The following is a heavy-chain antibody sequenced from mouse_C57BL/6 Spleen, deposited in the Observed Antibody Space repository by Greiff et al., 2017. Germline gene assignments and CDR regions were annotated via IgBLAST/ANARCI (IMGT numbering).Heavy chain of an antibody. J-gene: IGHJ1*03. V-gene: IGHV6-6*01. CDR1: GFTFSDAW. CDR2: IRNKANNHAT. D-gene: IGHD1-1*01. CDR3: TRLYSSSFRWYFDV. Sequence: EVKVEESGGGLVQPGGSMKLSCAASGFTFSDAWMDWVRQSPEKGLEWVAEIRNKANNHATYYAESVKGRFTISRDDSKISVYLQLNSLRAEDTGIYYCTRLYSSSFRWYFDVWGTGTTVTVSS.